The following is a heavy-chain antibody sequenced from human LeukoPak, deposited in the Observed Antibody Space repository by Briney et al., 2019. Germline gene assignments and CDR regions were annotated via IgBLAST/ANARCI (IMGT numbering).Heavy chain of an antibody. CDR2: ISWNSGSI. D-gene: IGHD3-22*01. CDR3: AKDIDDSSGYECAFDI. CDR1: GFTFSSYE. Sequence: PGGSLRLSCAASGFTFSSYEMNWVRQAPGKGLEWVSGISWNSGSIGYADSVKGRFTISRDNAKNSLYLQMNSLRAEDTALYYCAKDIDDSSGYECAFDIWGQGTMVTVSS. J-gene: IGHJ3*02. V-gene: IGHV3-9*01.